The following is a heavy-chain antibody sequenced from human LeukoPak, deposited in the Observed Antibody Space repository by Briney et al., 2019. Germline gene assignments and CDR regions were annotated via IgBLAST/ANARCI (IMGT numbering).Heavy chain of an antibody. V-gene: IGHV1-18*01. CDR3: ARDSYCSGGSCYLIGDY. D-gene: IGHD2-15*01. Sequence: GASVKVSCKASGYTFTSYGISWVRQAPGQGLEWMGWISAYNGNTNYAQKLQGRVTMTTDTSTSTAYMKLRSLRSDDTAVYYCARDSYCSGGSCYLIGDYWGQGTLVTVSS. CDR1: GYTFTSYG. CDR2: ISAYNGNT. J-gene: IGHJ4*02.